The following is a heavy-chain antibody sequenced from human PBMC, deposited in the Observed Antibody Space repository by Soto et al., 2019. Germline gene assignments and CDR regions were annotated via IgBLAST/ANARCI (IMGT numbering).Heavy chain of an antibody. D-gene: IGHD3-10*01. Sequence: QVQLVQSGAEVKPPGASVKVSCKASGYTFTGHYMHWVRQVSGKRLEHLGWLKSDNGGTYYAPKFQGRVTFTRDTSTSTAYMELNGLQSDDTAVYFCVRDLCPLGSGTACPLYGLDIWGQGTTVVVS. CDR1: GYTFTGHY. CDR2: LKSDNGGT. V-gene: IGHV1-2*02. CDR3: VRDLCPLGSGTACPLYGLDI. J-gene: IGHJ6*02.